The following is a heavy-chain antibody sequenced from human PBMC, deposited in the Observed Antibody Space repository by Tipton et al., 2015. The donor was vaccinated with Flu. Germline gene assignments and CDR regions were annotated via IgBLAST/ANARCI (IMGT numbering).Heavy chain of an antibody. CDR2: ISSSGSTI. D-gene: IGHD6-19*01. Sequence: SLGLSCAASGFTFSSYEMNWVRQAPGKGLEWVSYISSSGSTIYYADSVKGRFTISRDNAENSLSLQMNSLRAEDTAVYYCARETQWSNFDYWGQGTLISVSS. V-gene: IGHV3-48*03. CDR1: GFTFSSYE. CDR3: ARETQWSNFDY. J-gene: IGHJ4*02.